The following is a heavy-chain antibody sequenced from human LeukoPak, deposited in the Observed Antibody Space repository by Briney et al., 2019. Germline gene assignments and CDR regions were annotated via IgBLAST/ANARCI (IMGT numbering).Heavy chain of an antibody. J-gene: IGHJ6*03. Sequence: SETLSLTCAVYGGSFSGYYWSWIRQPPGKGLEWIGSIYYSGSTYYNPSLKSRVTISVDTSKNQFSLKLSSVTAADTAVYYCASTGLWFGVDQYYMDVWGKGTTVTVSS. CDR2: IYYSGST. CDR3: ASTGLWFGVDQYYMDV. V-gene: IGHV4-34*01. D-gene: IGHD3-10*01. CDR1: GGSFSGYY.